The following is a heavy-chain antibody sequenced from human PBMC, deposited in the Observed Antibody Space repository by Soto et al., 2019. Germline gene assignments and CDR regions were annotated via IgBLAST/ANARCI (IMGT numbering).Heavy chain of an antibody. CDR1: GFSLSTRGVG. CDR2: IYWDDDK. Sequence: QITLKESGPTLVKPTQTLTLTCTFSGFSLSTRGVGVGWIRQPPGESLEWLAVIYWDDDKRYGPSLKSRVTSTNDTSKNQLVITLTHMDPVDTATYYCARDPYYGSRSYYNARFDPWGQGTLVTVSS. D-gene: IGHD3-10*01. J-gene: IGHJ5*02. CDR3: ARDPYYGSRSYYNARFDP. V-gene: IGHV2-5*05.